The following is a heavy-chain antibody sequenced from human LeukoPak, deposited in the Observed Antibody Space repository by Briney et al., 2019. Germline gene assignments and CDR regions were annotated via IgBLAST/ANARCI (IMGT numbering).Heavy chain of an antibody. CDR1: GLTVSNNH. CDR3: AGGHSSGMTHY. Sequence: SGGSLRLSCAAFGLTVSNNHMSWARQAPGKGLEWVTVMDNGGKEYYTDSVKGRFTISRDNSKNTLYLQMNSLRVEDTAIYHCAGGHSSGMTHYWGQGTLVTVSS. CDR2: MDNGGKE. V-gene: IGHV3-53*01. D-gene: IGHD3-22*01. J-gene: IGHJ4*02.